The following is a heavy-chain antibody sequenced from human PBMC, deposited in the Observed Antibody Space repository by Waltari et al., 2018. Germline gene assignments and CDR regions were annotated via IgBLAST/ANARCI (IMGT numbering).Heavy chain of an antibody. CDR3: ARVSSWYGGWGY. V-gene: IGHV3-53*01. Sequence: EVQLVESGGGLIQPGGSLRLSCAASGFTVSSNYMSWVRQAPGKGRGWFSFIFSGGSTYSSDSVKGRFTISRDNSKNTLYLQMNSLRAEDTAVYYCARVSSWYGGWGYWGQGTLVTVSS. J-gene: IGHJ4*02. CDR2: IFSGGST. D-gene: IGHD6-13*01. CDR1: GFTVSSNY.